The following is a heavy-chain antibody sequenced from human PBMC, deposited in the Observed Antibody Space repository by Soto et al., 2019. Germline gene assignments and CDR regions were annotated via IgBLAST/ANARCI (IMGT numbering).Heavy chain of an antibody. D-gene: IGHD2-2*01. CDR3: ARDLGYCSSTSCYFDY. Sequence: ASVKVSCKASGYTFTSYAMHWVRQAPGQRLEWMGWINAGNGNTKYSQKFQGRVTITRDTSASTAYMELSSLRSEDTAVYYCARDLGYCSSTSCYFDYWGQGTLVTVSS. CDR2: INAGNGNT. J-gene: IGHJ4*02. CDR1: GYTFTSYA. V-gene: IGHV1-3*01.